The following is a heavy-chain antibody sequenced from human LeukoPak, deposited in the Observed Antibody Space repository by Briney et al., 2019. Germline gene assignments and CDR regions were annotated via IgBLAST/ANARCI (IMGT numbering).Heavy chain of an antibody. D-gene: IGHD6-19*01. CDR2: IIPIFGTA. V-gene: IGHV1-69*13. Sequence: ATVKVSCKASGGTLSSYAISWVRQAPGQGLEWMGGIIPIFGTANYAQKFQGRVTITADESTSTAYMELSSLRSEDTAVYYCARDQCLSQYSSACYWYFDLWGRGTLVTVSS. J-gene: IGHJ2*01. CDR3: ARDQCLSQYSSACYWYFDL. CDR1: GGTLSSYA.